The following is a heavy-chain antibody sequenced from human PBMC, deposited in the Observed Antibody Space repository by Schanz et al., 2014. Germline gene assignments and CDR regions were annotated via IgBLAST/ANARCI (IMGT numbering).Heavy chain of an antibody. J-gene: IGHJ3*02. CDR1: GGTFNSYT. CDR2: IIPILGIA. D-gene: IGHD5-18*01. Sequence: QVQLVQSGAEVKKPGSSMKVSCKASGGTFNSYTINWVRQAPGQGLEWMGRIIPILGIANYAQKFQGRVTNTADKSTSTAYMDLSSLRPEDTAVYYCARGGYSYALSAFDIWGQGTMVTVSS. CDR3: ARGGYSYALSAFDI. V-gene: IGHV1-69*02.